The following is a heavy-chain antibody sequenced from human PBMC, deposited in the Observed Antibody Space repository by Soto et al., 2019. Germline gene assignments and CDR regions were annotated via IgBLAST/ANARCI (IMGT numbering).Heavy chain of an antibody. V-gene: IGHV3-15*01. J-gene: IGHJ3*02. CDR3: TTNDAFDI. CDR2: IKTKIDGGIT. CDR1: AFTFSNAC. Sequence: PGXSLRLSCAASAFTFSNACMSWVGQAPGKGLEWVGRIKTKIDGGITDYAAPVKGRFTISRDDSKTTVYLKMSSLKIEDTAVYYCTTNDAFDIWGQGTMVTVSS.